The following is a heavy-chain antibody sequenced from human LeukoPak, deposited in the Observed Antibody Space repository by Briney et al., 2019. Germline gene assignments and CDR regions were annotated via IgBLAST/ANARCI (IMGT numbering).Heavy chain of an antibody. V-gene: IGHV3-53*01. D-gene: IGHD1-1*01. CDR3: ARGPAGYN. J-gene: IGHJ4*02. CDR2: IYRGGST. Sequence: GGSLRLSCAASGFTDSSNQMSWVRQAPGKGLEWVSVIYRGGSTDYADSVKGRFTISRDNLKNTLYLQMNTLRAEDTAVYYCARGPAGYNWGQGTLVPVSS. CDR1: GFTDSSNQ.